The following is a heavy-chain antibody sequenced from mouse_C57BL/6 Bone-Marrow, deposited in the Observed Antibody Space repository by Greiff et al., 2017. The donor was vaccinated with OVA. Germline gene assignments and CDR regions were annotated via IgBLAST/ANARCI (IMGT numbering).Heavy chain of an antibody. V-gene: IGHV5-6*01. Sequence: EVKLVESGGDLVKPGGSLKLSCAASGFTFSSYGMSWVRQTPDKRLEWVATISSGGSYTYYPDSVKGRFTISRDNAKNTLDLQMSSLKSEDTAMYYCARPQTAQATFWFAYWGQGNLVTVSA. CDR2: ISSGGSYT. J-gene: IGHJ3*01. CDR3: ARPQTAQATFWFAY. CDR1: GFTFSSYG. D-gene: IGHD3-2*02.